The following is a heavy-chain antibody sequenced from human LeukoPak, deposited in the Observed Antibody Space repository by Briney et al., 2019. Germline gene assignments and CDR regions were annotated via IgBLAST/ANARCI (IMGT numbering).Heavy chain of an antibody. D-gene: IGHD1-20*01. J-gene: IGHJ4*02. CDR3: ARGYNWNDHYFDY. CDR1: GLTISSNY. Sequence: GGSLRPSCAASGLTISSNYMSWVRQAPGKGLEWVSVIYSGGSTYYADSVKGRFTISRDNSKNTLYLQMNSLRAEDTAVYYCARGYNWNDHYFDYWGQGTLVTVSS. CDR2: IYSGGST. V-gene: IGHV3-66*01.